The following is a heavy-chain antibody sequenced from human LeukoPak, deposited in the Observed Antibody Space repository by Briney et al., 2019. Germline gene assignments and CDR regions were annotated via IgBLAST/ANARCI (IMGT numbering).Heavy chain of an antibody. CDR1: GGSISSYY. V-gene: IGHV4-59*01. J-gene: IGHJ6*03. Sequence: SETLSLTCTVSGGSISSYYWSWIRQPPGKGLEWIGYIYYSGSTNYNPSLKSRVTISVDTSKNQFSLKLSSVTAADTAVYYCARLGKRYSSGWTAYYYYYMDVWGKGTTVTISS. D-gene: IGHD6-19*01. CDR2: IYYSGST. CDR3: ARLGKRYSSGWTAYYYYYMDV.